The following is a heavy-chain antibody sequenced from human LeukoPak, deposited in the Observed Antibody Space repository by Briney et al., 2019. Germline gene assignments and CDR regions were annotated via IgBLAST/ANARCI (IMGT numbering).Heavy chain of an antibody. CDR1: GYTFTGYY. J-gene: IGHJ4*02. CDR3: ARDLRGSSTSGDY. CDR2: INPNSGGT. D-gene: IGHD3-16*01. V-gene: IGHV1-2*02. Sequence: ASVKVSCKASGYTFTGYYMHWVRQAPGQGLEWMGWINPNSGGTNYAQKFQGRVTMTRDTSISTAYMELSRLRSDDTAVYYCARDLRGSSTSGDYWGQGTLVTVSS.